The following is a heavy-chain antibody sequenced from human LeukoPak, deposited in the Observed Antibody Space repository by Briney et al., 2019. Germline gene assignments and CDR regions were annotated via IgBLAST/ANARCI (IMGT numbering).Heavy chain of an antibody. CDR2: IYYSGST. D-gene: IGHD6-13*01. Sequence: SETLSLTCTVSGGSISSYYWSWIRQPPGKGLEWIGYIYYSGSTNYNPPLKSRVTISVDTSKNQFSLKLSSVTAADTAVYYCARSPKSIAAQPLLFDYWGQGTLVTVSS. CDR3: ARSPKSIAAQPLLFDY. J-gene: IGHJ4*02. CDR1: GGSISSYY. V-gene: IGHV4-59*01.